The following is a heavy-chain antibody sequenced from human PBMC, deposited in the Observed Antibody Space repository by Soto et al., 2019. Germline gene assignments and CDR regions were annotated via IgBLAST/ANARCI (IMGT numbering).Heavy chain of an antibody. D-gene: IGHD3-22*01. CDR3: ARPYYYDSSGYPGAFDI. CDR1: GGPISSYD. Sequence: SETLSLTCTVSGGPISSYDWRWIRQPPGKGLEWIGYIYYSGSTNYNPSLKSRVTISVDTSKNQFSLKLSSVTAADTAVYYCARPYYYDSSGYPGAFDIWGQGTIVTVSS. J-gene: IGHJ3*02. V-gene: IGHV4-59*08. CDR2: IYYSGST.